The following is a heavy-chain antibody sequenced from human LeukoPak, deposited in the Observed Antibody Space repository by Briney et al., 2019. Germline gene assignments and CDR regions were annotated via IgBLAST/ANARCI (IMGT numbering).Heavy chain of an antibody. J-gene: IGHJ5*01. D-gene: IGHD2-8*02. CDR1: GFALKSYS. CDR2: ISSTSAYI. Sequence: GGSLRLSCAGSGFALKSYSLTWVRQAPGKGLEWVSSISSTSAYIHYADSVKGRFTISRDNVDNVVYLEMSSLGAEDTATYYCARVAVSGPTGWFDSWGQGTLVIVSS. V-gene: IGHV3-21*01. CDR3: ARVAVSGPTGWFDS.